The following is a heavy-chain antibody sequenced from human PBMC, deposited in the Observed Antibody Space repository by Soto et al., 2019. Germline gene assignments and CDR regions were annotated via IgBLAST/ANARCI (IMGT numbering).Heavy chain of an antibody. V-gene: IGHV1-24*01. CDR3: ATDSSRGRYFEIDY. CDR1: GYTLTEIS. Sequence: ASVKVSCKVSGYTLTEISMHWVRQAPGKGLEWMGGLDPEDGETIYAQKFQGRATMTEDTSTDTAYMELSSLRSEDTAVYYCATDSSRGRYFEIDYCGQATLVTVSS. D-gene: IGHD1-26*01. CDR2: LDPEDGET. J-gene: IGHJ4*02.